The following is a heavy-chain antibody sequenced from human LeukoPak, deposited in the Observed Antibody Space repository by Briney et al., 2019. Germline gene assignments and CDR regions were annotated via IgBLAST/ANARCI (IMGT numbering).Heavy chain of an antibody. V-gene: IGHV1-3*01. CDR3: ARAPWLNYYDSSGYPDY. Sequence: ASVKVSCKASGYTFTSYAMHWVRQAPGQRLEWMGWINAGNGNTKYSQKFQGRVTITRDTSASAAYMELSSLRSEDTAVCYCARAPWLNYYDSSGYPDYWGQGTLVTVSS. D-gene: IGHD3-22*01. CDR2: INAGNGNT. J-gene: IGHJ4*02. CDR1: GYTFTSYA.